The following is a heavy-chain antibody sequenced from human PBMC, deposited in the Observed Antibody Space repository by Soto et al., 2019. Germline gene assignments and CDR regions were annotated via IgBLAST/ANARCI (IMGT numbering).Heavy chain of an antibody. J-gene: IGHJ4*02. V-gene: IGHV3-48*01. CDR3: AAGYCTNGVCYWFDY. CDR2: ISSSSSTI. D-gene: IGHD2-8*01. CDR1: GFTFSSYS. Sequence: GGSLRLSCAASGFTFSSYSMNWVRQAPGKGLEWVSYISSSSSTIYYADSVKGRFTISRDNAKNSLYLQMNGLRAEDTAVYYCAAGYCTNGVCYWFDYWGQGTLVTVSS.